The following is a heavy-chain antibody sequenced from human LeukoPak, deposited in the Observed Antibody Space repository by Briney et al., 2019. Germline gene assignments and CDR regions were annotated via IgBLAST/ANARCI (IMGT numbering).Heavy chain of an antibody. D-gene: IGHD4/OR15-4a*01. Sequence: GASVKVSCKASGYTFTSYGISWVRQAPGQGLEWMGWISAYNGNTNYAQKLQGRVTITADKSTSTAYMELSSLRSEDTAVYYCARDGPYGGHDYWGQGTLVTVSS. J-gene: IGHJ4*02. V-gene: IGHV1-18*01. CDR1: GYTFTSYG. CDR3: ARDGPYGGHDY. CDR2: ISAYNGNT.